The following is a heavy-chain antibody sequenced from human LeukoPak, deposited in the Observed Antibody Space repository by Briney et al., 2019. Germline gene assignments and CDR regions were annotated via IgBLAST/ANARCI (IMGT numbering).Heavy chain of an antibody. CDR3: ARDTTVVTPFDY. Sequence: GGSLRLSCAASGFTFSSYAMSWVRQAPGKGLEWVSAISGSGGSTYYADSVKGRFTISRDNAKNSLYLQMNSLRAEDTAVYYCARDTTVVTPFDYWGQGTLVTVSS. J-gene: IGHJ4*02. CDR1: GFTFSSYA. V-gene: IGHV3-23*01. D-gene: IGHD4-23*01. CDR2: ISGSGGST.